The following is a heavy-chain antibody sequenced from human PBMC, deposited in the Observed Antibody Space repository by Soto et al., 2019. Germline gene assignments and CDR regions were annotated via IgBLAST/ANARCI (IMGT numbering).Heavy chain of an antibody. Sequence: SETLSLTCTVSGGSISSGGYYWSWIRQHPGKGLEWIGYIYYSGSTYYNPSLKSRVTISVDTSKNQFSLKLSSVTAADTAVYYCAREGGWNDDETENKYYYYGMDVWGQGTTVTVSS. CDR2: IYYSGST. CDR1: GGSISSGGYY. V-gene: IGHV4-31*03. CDR3: AREGGWNDDETENKYYYYGMDV. D-gene: IGHD1-1*01. J-gene: IGHJ6*02.